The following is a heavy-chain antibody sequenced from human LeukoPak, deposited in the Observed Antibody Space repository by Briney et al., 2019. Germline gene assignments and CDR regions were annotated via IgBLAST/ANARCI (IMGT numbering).Heavy chain of an antibody. Sequence: MTSETLSLTCSVSGGSVSSTTYYWSWIRQPPGKGLEWIGEINHSGGTNYNPSLKSRVTISVDTSKKQFSQKLSSVTAADTAVYYCARGGVRFLEWLFYGYWGQGTLVTVSS. CDR2: INHSGGT. CDR3: ARGGVRFLEWLFYGY. V-gene: IGHV4-34*01. J-gene: IGHJ4*02. CDR1: GGSVSSTTYY. D-gene: IGHD3-3*01.